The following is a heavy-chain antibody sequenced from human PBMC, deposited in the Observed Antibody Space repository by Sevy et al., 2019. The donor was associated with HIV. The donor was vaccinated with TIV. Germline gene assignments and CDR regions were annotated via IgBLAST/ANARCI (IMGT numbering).Heavy chain of an antibody. D-gene: IGHD2-2*02. CDR1: GFTFSEYY. J-gene: IGHJ4*02. V-gene: IGHV3-11*01. Sequence: GESLKISCAASGFTFSEYYMSWVRLAPGRGLEWLSHISDSGSVVYYADSVKGRLNISRDNTKNLLNLQMNSLSPDDTAVYYCTRSPGYTTGWETHSSHRCDSWGQGTQVTVSS. CDR3: TRSPGYTTGWETHSSHRCDS. CDR2: ISDSGSVV.